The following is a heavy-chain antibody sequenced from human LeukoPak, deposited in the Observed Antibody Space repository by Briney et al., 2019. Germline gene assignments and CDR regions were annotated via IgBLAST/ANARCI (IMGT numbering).Heavy chain of an antibody. D-gene: IGHD1-14*01. CDR1: GFTFSSYE. J-gene: IGHJ4*02. CDR3: ARIHPGISCPN. Sequence: GGSLRLSCAASGFTFSSYEMNWVRQAPGKGLEWVSYISSSGSTIYYADSVKGRFTISRDNAKNSLYLQMNSLRAEDTAVYYCARIHPGISCPNWGQGTLVTVSS. CDR2: ISSSGSTI. V-gene: IGHV3-48*03.